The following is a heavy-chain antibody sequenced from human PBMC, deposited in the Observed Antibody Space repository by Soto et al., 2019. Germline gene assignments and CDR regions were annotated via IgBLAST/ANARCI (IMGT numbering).Heavy chain of an antibody. D-gene: IGHD3-3*01. J-gene: IGHJ6*02. CDR3: ARQDLNPSSYYDFWSGYYNYYYYGMDV. CDR1: GYTFTGYY. V-gene: IGHV1-2*02. CDR2: MNPNSGGT. Sequence: ASVKVSCKASGYTFTGYYMHWVLQAPGQGLEWMGWMNPNSGGTNYAQKFQGRVTMTRDTSISTAYMELSRLRSDDTAVYYCARQDLNPSSYYDFWSGYYNYYYYGMDVWGQGTTVTVSS.